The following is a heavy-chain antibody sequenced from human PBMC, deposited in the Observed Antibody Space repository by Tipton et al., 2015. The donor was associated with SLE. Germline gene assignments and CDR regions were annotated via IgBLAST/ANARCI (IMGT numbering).Heavy chain of an antibody. CDR1: GGSISGYY. Sequence: TLSLTCTVSGGSISGYYWSWIRQPAGKGLEWIGRIYSSGYTNYNPSLKSRVTISVDTSKNQFSLKLSSVTAADTAVYYCARDVGAVSWGVWGKGTTVTVSS. CDR3: ARDVGAVSWGV. CDR2: IYSSGYT. J-gene: IGHJ6*04. D-gene: IGHD1-26*01. V-gene: IGHV4-4*07.